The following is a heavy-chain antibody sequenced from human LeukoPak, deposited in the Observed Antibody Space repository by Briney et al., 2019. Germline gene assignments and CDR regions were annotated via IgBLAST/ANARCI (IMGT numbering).Heavy chain of an antibody. CDR1: GGSISSSSYY. J-gene: IGHJ4*02. V-gene: IGHV4-39*07. Sequence: SETLSLTCTVSGGSISSSSYYWGWIRQPPGKGLEWIGEINHSGSTNYNPSLKSRVTISVDTSKNQFSLKLSSVTAADTAVYYCARASPVSYDYVWGSYRYTKSVGNNWNDVPFDYWGQGTLVTVSS. CDR3: ARASPVSYDYVWGSYRYTKSVGNNWNDVPFDY. D-gene: IGHD3-16*02. CDR2: INHSGST.